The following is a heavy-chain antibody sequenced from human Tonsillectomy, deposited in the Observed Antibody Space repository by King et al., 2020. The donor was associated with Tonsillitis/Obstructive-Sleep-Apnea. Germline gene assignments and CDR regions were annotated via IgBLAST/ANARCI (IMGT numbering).Heavy chain of an antibody. J-gene: IGHJ4*02. CDR1: GFTFSSYG. CDR3: ASQPVLRGWYFDY. D-gene: IGHD3-3*01. V-gene: IGHV3-33*01. CDR2: IWYDGSNK. Sequence: VQLVESGGGVVQPGRSLRLSCAASGFTFSSYGMHWVRQAPGKGLEWVAVIWYDGSNKYYADSVKGRFTISRDNSKNTLYLQMNSLRAEDTAVYYCASQPVLRGWYFDYWGQGTLVTVSS.